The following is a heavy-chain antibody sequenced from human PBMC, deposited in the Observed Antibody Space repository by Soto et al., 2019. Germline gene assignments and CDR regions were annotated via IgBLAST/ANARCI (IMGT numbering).Heavy chain of an antibody. V-gene: IGHV4-59*01. CDR1: GGSISSYY. Sequence: SETLSLTCTVSGGSISSYYWSWIRQPPGKGLEWIGYIYYSGSTNYNASLKSRVTISVDTSKNQFSLKLSSVTAADTAVYYCASGYDFAHLPGYWGQGTLVTVSS. CDR3: ASGYDFAHLPGY. J-gene: IGHJ4*02. CDR2: IYYSGST. D-gene: IGHD5-12*01.